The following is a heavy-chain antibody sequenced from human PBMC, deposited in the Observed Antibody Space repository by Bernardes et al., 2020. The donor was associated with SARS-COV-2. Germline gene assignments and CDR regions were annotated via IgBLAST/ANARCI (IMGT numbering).Heavy chain of an antibody. CDR1: GFTFSSYG. CDR3: ARDTSIVVVPAAIAWYFDL. CDR2: IWYDGSNN. V-gene: IGHV3-33*01. D-gene: IGHD2-2*01. J-gene: IGHJ2*01. Sequence: SLRLSCAASGFTFSSYGMHWVRQAPGKGLEWVAVIWYDGSNNYYADSVKGRFTISRDNSKNTLYLQMNSLRAEDTAVYYCARDTSIVVVPAAIAWYFDLWGRGTLVTVSS.